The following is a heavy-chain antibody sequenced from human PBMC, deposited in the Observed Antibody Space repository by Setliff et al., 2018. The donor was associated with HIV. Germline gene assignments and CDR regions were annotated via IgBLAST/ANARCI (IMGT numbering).Heavy chain of an antibody. Sequence: ASVKVSCKASGYTFTSYGISWVRQAPGQGLEWMGWIHTEQGFPMYAQGFTGRFVFSLDPSVDTAYLQINSLTPDDGGVYYCAVDRHAFDIWGQGTVVTVSS. CDR3: AVDRHAFDI. J-gene: IGHJ3*02. CDR2: IHTEQGFP. V-gene: IGHV7-4-1*02. CDR1: GYTFTSYG. D-gene: IGHD5-12*01.